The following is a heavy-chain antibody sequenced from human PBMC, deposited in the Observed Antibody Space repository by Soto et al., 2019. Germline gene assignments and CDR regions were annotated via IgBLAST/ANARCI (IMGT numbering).Heavy chain of an antibody. CDR3: ARMKGYSSSWYSNYYYYGMDV. V-gene: IGHV2-70*01. D-gene: IGHD6-13*01. J-gene: IGHJ6*02. CDR1: GFSLSTSGMC. Sequence: GSGPTLVNPTQTLTLTCTFSGFSLSTSGMCVSWIRQPPGKALEWLALIDWDDDKYYSTSLKTRLTISKDTSKNQVVLTMTNMDPVDTATYYCARMKGYSSSWYSNYYYYGMDVWGQGTTVTVS. CDR2: IDWDDDK.